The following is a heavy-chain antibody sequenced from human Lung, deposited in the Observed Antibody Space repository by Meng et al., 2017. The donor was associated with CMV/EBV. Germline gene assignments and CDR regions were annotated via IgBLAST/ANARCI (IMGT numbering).Heavy chain of an antibody. V-gene: IGHV3-23*01. CDR2: ISTSGGDT. D-gene: IGHD4/OR15-4a*01. J-gene: IGHJ4*02. CDR1: GFTFSSHA. Sequence: GEXXKISCAASGFTFSSHALSWVRQAPGKGLEWVSSISTSGGDTYHADSVKGRFTISRDNSKKTLYLQMNSLRAEDTAVYYCANLGRTIRDDWGQGTLVTVSS. CDR3: ANLGRTIRDD.